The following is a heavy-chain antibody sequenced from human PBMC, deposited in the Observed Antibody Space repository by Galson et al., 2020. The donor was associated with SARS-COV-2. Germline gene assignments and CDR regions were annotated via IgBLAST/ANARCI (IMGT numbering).Heavy chain of an antibody. J-gene: IGHJ6*02. CDR3: ARGEYCSSTSCYVHFYYYYYGMDV. CDR2: ISAYNGNT. Sequence: ASVKVSCKASGYTFTSYGISWVRQAPGQGLEWMGWISAYNGNTNYAQKLQGRVTMTTDTSTSTAYMELRSLRSDDTAVYYCARGEYCSSTSCYVHFYYYYYGMDVWGQGTTVTVSS. D-gene: IGHD2-2*01. V-gene: IGHV1-18*01. CDR1: GYTFTSYG.